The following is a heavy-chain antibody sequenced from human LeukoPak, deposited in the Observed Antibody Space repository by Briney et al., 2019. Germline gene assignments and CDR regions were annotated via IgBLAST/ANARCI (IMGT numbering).Heavy chain of an antibody. J-gene: IGHJ4*02. V-gene: IGHV3-74*01. CDR1: GFTFSSHW. CDR3: AREEPSTTDSY. CDR2: INSDGSTT. Sequence: GGSLRLSCAASGFTFSSHWMHGVRQAPGKGLVWVSLINSDGSTTNCADSVKGRFTISRDNAKNTLYLQMNSLRAEDTAVYYCAREEPSTTDSYWGQETLVTVSS. D-gene: IGHD5/OR15-5a*01.